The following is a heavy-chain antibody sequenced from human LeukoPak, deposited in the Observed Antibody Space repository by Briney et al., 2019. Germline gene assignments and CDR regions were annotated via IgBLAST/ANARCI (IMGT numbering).Heavy chain of an antibody. CDR1: GFTFSSYA. J-gene: IGHJ4*02. CDR3: ARDRLSSWPHFDY. V-gene: IGHV3-30-3*01. Sequence: GRSLRLSCAASGFTFSSYAMHWVRQAPGKGLEWVAVISYDGSNKYYADSVKGRFTISRDNSKNTLYLQMNSLRAEDTAVYYCARDRLSSWPHFDYWGQGTLVTVSS. D-gene: IGHD6-13*01. CDR2: ISYDGSNK.